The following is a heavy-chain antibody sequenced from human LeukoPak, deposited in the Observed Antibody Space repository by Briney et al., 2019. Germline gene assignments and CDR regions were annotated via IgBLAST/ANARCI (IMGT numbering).Heavy chain of an antibody. CDR2: ISGSGDST. V-gene: IGHV3-23*01. Sequence: PGGSLRLSGAASGFTFSSYAMSWVRQAPGKGLEWVSAISGSGDSTYYGDSVKGRFTISRDNSKNTLYLQMNSLRAEDTAVYYCAKTRPLDSSSWSHGDYWGQGTLVTVSS. CDR1: GFTFSSYA. D-gene: IGHD6-13*01. CDR3: AKTRPLDSSSWSHGDY. J-gene: IGHJ4*02.